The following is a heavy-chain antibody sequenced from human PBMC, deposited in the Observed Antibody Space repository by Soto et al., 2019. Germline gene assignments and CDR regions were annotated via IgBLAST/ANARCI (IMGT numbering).Heavy chain of an antibody. V-gene: IGHV2-5*02. Sequence: QITLNESGPTQVKPRQTLTLTCTFSGFSLTTSGVGVGWIRQSPGKAPEGLALIYWDDDKRYSPSLKSRLTITKDTSKNPVVLTMADLAPADTATYYCAHRVLRTVFGLVTTTAIYFDFWGQGTPVAVSS. CDR2: IYWDDDK. J-gene: IGHJ4*02. D-gene: IGHD3-3*01. CDR1: GFSLTTSGVG. CDR3: AHRVLRTVFGLVTTTAIYFDF.